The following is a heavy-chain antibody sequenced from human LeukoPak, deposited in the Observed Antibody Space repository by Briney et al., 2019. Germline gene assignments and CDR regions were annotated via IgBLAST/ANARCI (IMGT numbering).Heavy chain of an antibody. CDR3: ARFNGRRYMDV. CDR2: IYYSGNT. CDR1: GGSISSYY. D-gene: IGHD2-8*01. J-gene: IGHJ6*03. Sequence: SEALSLTCTVSGGSISSYYWSWIRQPPGKGLEWIGYIYYSGNTNYNPSLKSRVIISVNTSKNQFSLKLSSVTAADTAVYYCARFNGRRYMDVWGKGTTVTVSS. V-gene: IGHV4-59*08.